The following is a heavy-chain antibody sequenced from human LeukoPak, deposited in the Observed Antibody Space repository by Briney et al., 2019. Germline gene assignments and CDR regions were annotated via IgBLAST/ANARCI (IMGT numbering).Heavy chain of an antibody. CDR1: GYTFTSYG. CDR2: ISAYNGNT. CDR3: ARVLSDSGGYYSYYFDY. Sequence: ASVKVSCKASGYTFTSYGISWVRQAPGQGLEWMGWISAYNGNTNYAQKLQGRVTMTTDTSTSTAYMELRSLRSDDTAVYYCARVLSDSGGYYSYYFDYWGQGTQVTVSS. V-gene: IGHV1-18*01. J-gene: IGHJ4*02. D-gene: IGHD3-22*01.